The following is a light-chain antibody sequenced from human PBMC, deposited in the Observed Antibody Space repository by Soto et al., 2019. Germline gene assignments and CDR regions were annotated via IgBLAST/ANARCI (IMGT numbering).Light chain of an antibody. V-gene: IGKV1-6*01. Sequence: AIQMTQSPSSLSASVGDRVTITCRASQGIRNDLDWFQQKPGKAPKLLIYAASNLQSGVPARFSGSGSGTDFTLTISSLQPEDFATYYCLQNYFYPFTFGPGTKVDLK. CDR1: QGIRND. CDR3: LQNYFYPFT. CDR2: AAS. J-gene: IGKJ3*01.